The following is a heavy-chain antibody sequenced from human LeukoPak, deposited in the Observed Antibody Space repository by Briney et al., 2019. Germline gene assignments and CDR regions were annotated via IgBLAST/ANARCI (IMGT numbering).Heavy chain of an antibody. D-gene: IGHD3-10*01. Sequence: SETLSLTCTVSGGSISSYYWSWIRQPPGKGLEWIGYIYYSGSTNYNPSLKSRVTISVDTSKNQFSLKLSSVTAADTAVYYCARVHYGSGRNYYYGMGVWGQGTTVTVSS. CDR3: ARVHYGSGRNYYYGMGV. CDR1: GGSISSYY. V-gene: IGHV4-59*01. CDR2: IYYSGST. J-gene: IGHJ6*02.